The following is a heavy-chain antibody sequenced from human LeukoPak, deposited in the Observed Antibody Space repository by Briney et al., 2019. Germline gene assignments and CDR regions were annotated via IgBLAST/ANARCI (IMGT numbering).Heavy chain of an antibody. Sequence: SETLSLTCTVAAGSISSYNWSWIRQPPRKGLGGVGYYPYKWGTNYNPSLQRPVTISVDTSKNQCSLKLTSVTAADTAVYYCAREVVAAAGTVDYWGEGTLVTVSS. CDR3: AREVVAAAGTVDY. J-gene: IGHJ4*02. CDR1: AGSISSYN. V-gene: IGHV4-59*01. D-gene: IGHD6-13*01. CDR2: YPYKWGT.